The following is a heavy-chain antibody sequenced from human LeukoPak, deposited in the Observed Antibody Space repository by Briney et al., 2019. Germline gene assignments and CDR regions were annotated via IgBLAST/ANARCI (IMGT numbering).Heavy chain of an antibody. D-gene: IGHD3-16*01. CDR1: GDGVSSNNAA. CDR3: ARGGSYAFDY. V-gene: IGHV6-1*01. J-gene: IGHJ4*02. Sequence: SQTLSLTCAISGDGVSSNNAAWNWIRQSPSRGLEWLGYTYYRSRWYNDYAASVISRITINSDTSRNQFSLQLNSVTPEDTSVYYCARGGSYAFDYWGQGTPVTVSS. CDR2: TYYRSRWYN.